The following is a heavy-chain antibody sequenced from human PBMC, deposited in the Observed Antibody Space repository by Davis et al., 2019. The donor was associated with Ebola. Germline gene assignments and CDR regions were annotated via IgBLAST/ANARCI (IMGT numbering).Heavy chain of an antibody. V-gene: IGHV4-59*01. CDR1: GGSTNYFY. CDR3: ATGWNFDY. Sequence: MPSETLSLTCSVSGGSTNYFYWNWIRQPPGEGLQWIGYISNTGSTNYNPSLKSRVTISVDTSKNQFSLKLSSVTAADTAVYYCATGWNFDYWGQGTLVTVSS. D-gene: IGHD6-19*01. CDR2: ISNTGST. J-gene: IGHJ4*02.